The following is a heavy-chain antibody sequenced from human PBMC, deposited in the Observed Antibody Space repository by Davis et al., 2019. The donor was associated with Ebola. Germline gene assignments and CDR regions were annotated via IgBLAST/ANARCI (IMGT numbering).Heavy chain of an antibody. V-gene: IGHV1-8*01. Sequence: AASVKVSCKASGYTFTSYDINWVRQATGQGLEWMGWMNPNSGNTGYAQMFQGRVTMTRNTSITTAYMELSNLRSEDTAVYYCARRERWGQEDYWGQGTLVTVSS. CDR3: ARRERWGQEDY. CDR1: GYTFTSYD. D-gene: IGHD1-26*01. CDR2: MNPNSGNT. J-gene: IGHJ4*02.